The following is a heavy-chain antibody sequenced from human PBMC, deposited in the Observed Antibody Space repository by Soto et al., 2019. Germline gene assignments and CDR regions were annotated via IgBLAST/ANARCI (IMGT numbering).Heavy chain of an antibody. CDR1: GGSISSGGYY. Sequence: SETLSLTCTVSGGSISSGGYYWSWIRQHPGKGLEWIGYIYYSGSTYYNPSLKCRVTISVDTSKNQFSLKLSSVTAADTAVYYCARATGGYSVYWGQGTLVTVSS. CDR2: IYYSGST. D-gene: IGHD2-8*02. CDR3: ARATGGYSVY. J-gene: IGHJ4*02. V-gene: IGHV4-31*03.